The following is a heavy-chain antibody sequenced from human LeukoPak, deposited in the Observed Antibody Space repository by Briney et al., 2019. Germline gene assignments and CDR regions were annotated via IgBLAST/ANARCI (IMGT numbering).Heavy chain of an antibody. CDR3: ARGENVLGYCSRTSCYVAPHFDY. Sequence: GGSLRLSCAASGFTFSSYSMNWVRQAPGKGLEWVSYISSSSSTIYYADSVKGRFTISRDNAKNSLYLQMNSLRAEDTAVYYCARGENVLGYCSRTSCYVAPHFDYWGQGTQVTVSS. CDR2: ISSSSSTI. J-gene: IGHJ4*02. D-gene: IGHD2-2*01. CDR1: GFTFSSYS. V-gene: IGHV3-48*01.